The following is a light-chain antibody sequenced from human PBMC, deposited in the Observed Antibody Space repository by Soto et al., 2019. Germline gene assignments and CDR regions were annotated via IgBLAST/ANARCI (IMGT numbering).Light chain of an antibody. Sequence: AIQMTQSPSSLSASVGDRVTITCRASQGIRNDLGWYQQKPGKAPKLLIYAASSLQSGDPLRFSGSGSGTDFNLTISSLQPEDFVTYYCLQDYNYPYTFGQGTKLEIK. V-gene: IGKV1-6*01. CDR3: LQDYNYPYT. CDR1: QGIRND. CDR2: AAS. J-gene: IGKJ2*01.